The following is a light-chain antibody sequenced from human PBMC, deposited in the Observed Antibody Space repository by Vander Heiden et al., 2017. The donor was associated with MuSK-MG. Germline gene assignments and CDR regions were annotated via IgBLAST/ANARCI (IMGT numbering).Light chain of an antibody. Sequence: SYELTQPPSVSVSPGQTASITCSGDKLGDKYACWYQQKPGQSPVLVIYQDSKRPSGIPERFSGSNSGKTANLTISGTQARDEADYYCQAWDSSTVGFGGGTKLNVL. V-gene: IGLV3-1*01. CDR2: QDS. CDR3: QAWDSSTVG. J-gene: IGLJ2*01. CDR1: KLGDKY.